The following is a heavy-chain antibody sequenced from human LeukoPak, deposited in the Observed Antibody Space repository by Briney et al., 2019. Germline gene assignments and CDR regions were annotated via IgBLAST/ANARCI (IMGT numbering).Heavy chain of an antibody. D-gene: IGHD3-16*01. Sequence: ASVKVSCKTSGYTGVNCRSSWGRQGPGQGLEWIGWISTYNGVTYSAPKLEGRVTLTTDASTSTAYMELESLKPDDTAVYYCARGGGITSTYWGQGTLITVSS. J-gene: IGHJ4*02. CDR3: ARGGGITSTY. CDR1: GYTGVNCR. V-gene: IGHV1-18*01. CDR2: ISTYNGVT.